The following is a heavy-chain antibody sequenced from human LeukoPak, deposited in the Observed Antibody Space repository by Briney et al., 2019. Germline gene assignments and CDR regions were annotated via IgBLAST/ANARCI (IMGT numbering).Heavy chain of an antibody. D-gene: IGHD3-3*01. CDR3: ARCRENDFWSGSPVDY. V-gene: IGHV3-33*01. J-gene: IGHJ4*02. Sequence: GGSLRLSCAASGFTFSSYGMHWVRQAPGKGLEWVAVIWYDGSNKYYADSVKGRFTISRDNSKNTLYLQMNSLRVEDTAVYYCARCRENDFWSGSPVDYWGQGTLVTVSS. CDR1: GFTFSSYG. CDR2: IWYDGSNK.